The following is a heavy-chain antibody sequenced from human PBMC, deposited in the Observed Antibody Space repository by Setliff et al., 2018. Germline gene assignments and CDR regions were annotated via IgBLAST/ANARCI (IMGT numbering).Heavy chain of an antibody. J-gene: IGHJ2*01. CDR2: FDPEDGET. CDR3: ATLGPDDL. Sequence: GASVKVSCKASGYTFTSYDINWVRQAPGKGLEWMGGFDPEDGETIYAQKFQGRVTMTEDTSTDTAYMELSSLRSEDTAVYYCATLGPDDLWGRGTLVTVSS. D-gene: IGHD7-27*01. V-gene: IGHV1-24*01. CDR1: GYTFTSYD.